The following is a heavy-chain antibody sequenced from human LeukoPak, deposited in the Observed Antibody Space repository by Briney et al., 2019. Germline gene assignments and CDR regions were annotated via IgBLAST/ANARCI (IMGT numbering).Heavy chain of an antibody. CDR1: GFTFSSSW. CDR3: ATGFGPFEI. Sequence: GGSLRLSCTASGFTFSSSWMSWVRQAPGKGLEWVANMKEDWGRKYYVGSVRGRFTISRDNAKNSLYLQMNSLRAEDTAVYYCATGFGPFEIWGQGTMVTVSS. D-gene: IGHD3-10*01. V-gene: IGHV3-7*01. CDR2: MKEDWGRK. J-gene: IGHJ3*02.